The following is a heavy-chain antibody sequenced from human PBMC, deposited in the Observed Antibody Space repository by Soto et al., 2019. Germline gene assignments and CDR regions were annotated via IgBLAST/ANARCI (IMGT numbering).Heavy chain of an antibody. J-gene: IGHJ3*02. CDR2: ISGSGGST. D-gene: IGHD3-22*01. V-gene: IGHV3-23*01. CDR3: AKDLITMIVVAPGGAFDI. CDR1: GFTFSSYA. Sequence: GGSLRLSCAASGFTFSSYAMSWVRQAPGKGLEWVSAISGSGGSTYYADSVKGRFTISRDNSKNTLYLQMNSLRAEDTAVYYCAKDLITMIVVAPGGAFDIWGQGTMVPSPQ.